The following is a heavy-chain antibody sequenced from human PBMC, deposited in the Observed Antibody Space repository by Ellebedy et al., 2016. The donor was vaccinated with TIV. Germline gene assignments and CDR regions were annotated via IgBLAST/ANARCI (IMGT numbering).Heavy chain of an antibody. CDR3: ARLAGGSQSEYFFDY. Sequence: MPSETLSLTCAVSGDSISSNNWWSWVRQSPGTGLEWIGEIYHTGSSSYNPSLKSRVTMSVDKSKNQFSLNLRSVTAADTAVYYCARLAGGSQSEYFFDYWGQGSLVTVSS. CDR1: GDSISSNNW. V-gene: IGHV4-4*02. CDR2: IYHTGSS. D-gene: IGHD2/OR15-2a*01. J-gene: IGHJ4*02.